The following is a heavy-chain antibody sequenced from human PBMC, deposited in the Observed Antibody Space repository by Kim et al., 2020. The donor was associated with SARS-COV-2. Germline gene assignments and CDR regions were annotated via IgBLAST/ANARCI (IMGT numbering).Heavy chain of an antibody. D-gene: IGHD2-2*01. CDR1: GFTFGDYA. CDR3: APSPVVPAAIS. CDR2: ISWNSGSI. J-gene: IGHJ3*01. Sequence: LSLTCAASGFTFGDYAMHWVRQAPGKGLEWVSGISWNSGSIGYADSVKGRFTISRDNAKNSLYLQMNSLRAEDTALYYCAPSPVVPAAISWGQGTMVTVSS. V-gene: IGHV3-9*01.